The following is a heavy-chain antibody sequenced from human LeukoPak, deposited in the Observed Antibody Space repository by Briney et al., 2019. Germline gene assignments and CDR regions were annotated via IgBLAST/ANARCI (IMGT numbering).Heavy chain of an antibody. D-gene: IGHD1-26*01. CDR3: ARHPGMRYSGSYVDY. V-gene: IGHV4-59*08. J-gene: IGHJ4*02. CDR2: IYYSGST. Sequence: SETLSLTCTVSGGSISGYYWSWIRQPPGKGLEWIGYIYYSGSTNYSPSLKSRVTISVDTSENQFSLKLSSVTAADTAVYYCARHPGMRYSGSYVDYWGQGTLVTVSS. CDR1: GGSISGYY.